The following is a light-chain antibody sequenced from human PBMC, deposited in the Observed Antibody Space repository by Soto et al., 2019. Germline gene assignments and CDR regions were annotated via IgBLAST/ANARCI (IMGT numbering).Light chain of an antibody. CDR1: KLGGKF. V-gene: IGLV3-1*01. CDR2: EDN. Sequence: SYELTQPPSVSVSPGQTASISCSGNKLGGKFVCWYQQRPGQSPVLVIYEDNKRPSGIPERFSGSNSGNTATLTISGAQSMDEADYYCQAWDSRVVFGGGTKLTVL. CDR3: QAWDSRVV. J-gene: IGLJ2*01.